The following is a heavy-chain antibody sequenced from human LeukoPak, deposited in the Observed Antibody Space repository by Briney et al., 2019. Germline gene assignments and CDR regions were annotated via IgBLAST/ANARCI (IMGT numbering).Heavy chain of an antibody. D-gene: IGHD2-21*01. CDR1: GGSFSGYY. V-gene: IGHV4-34*01. CDR3: ARASRIVVVIASYDY. J-gene: IGHJ4*02. Sequence: PSETLSLTCAVYGGSFSGYYWSWIRQPPGKGLEWIGEINRSGSTNYNPSLKSRVTISVDTSKNQFSLKLSSVTAADTAVYYCARASRIVVVIASYDYWGQGTLVTVSS. CDR2: INRSGST.